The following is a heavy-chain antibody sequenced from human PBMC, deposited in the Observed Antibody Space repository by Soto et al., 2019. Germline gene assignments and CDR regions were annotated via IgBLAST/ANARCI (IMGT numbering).Heavy chain of an antibody. CDR2: ISPKNGNT. CDR3: ATSYDSGFDP. D-gene: IGHD3-3*01. J-gene: IGHJ5*02. Sequence: QLLQSGAEVKKPGASVKVSCKASGYSLSTYDISWLRQAPGQGLEWMGRISPKNGNTDYAQKFRDRVTMTADTSSSTAYMELRGLRSDDTAIYYCATSYDSGFDPWGQGTLVTVSS. V-gene: IGHV1-18*04. CDR1: GYSLSTYD.